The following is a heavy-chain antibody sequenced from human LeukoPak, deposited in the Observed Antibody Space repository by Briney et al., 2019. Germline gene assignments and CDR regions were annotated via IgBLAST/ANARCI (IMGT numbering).Heavy chain of an antibody. CDR1: GGTFSSYA. CDR3: ARAYYYDSSGQPFDY. V-gene: IGHV1-69*04. J-gene: IGHJ4*02. D-gene: IGHD3-22*01. Sequence: GASVKVSCKASGGTFSSYAINWVRQAPGHGLEWMGRIIPILGIANYEQKLQGRVTSTADKSTGTAYMELSSLRSEDTAVYYCARAYYYDSSGQPFDYWGQGTLVTVSS. CDR2: IIPILGIA.